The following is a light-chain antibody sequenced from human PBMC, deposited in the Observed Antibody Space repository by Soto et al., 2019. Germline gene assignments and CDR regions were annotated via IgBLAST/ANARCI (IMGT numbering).Light chain of an antibody. Sequence: EIVLTQSACTLSLSPGERATLSCGASQTVSTNYLAWYQQKPGQAPRLVIYGASKRATGIPDRFSGSGYGTDFNLTISRLETEDFAVYCCQQYGSSPRTFGQGTKVDIK. CDR2: GAS. CDR3: QQYGSSPRT. J-gene: IGKJ1*01. V-gene: IGKV3-20*01. CDR1: QTVSTNY.